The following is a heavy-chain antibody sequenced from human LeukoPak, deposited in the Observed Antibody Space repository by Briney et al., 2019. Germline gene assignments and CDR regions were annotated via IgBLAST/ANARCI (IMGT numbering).Heavy chain of an antibody. Sequence: PSETLSLTCTVSGCSISSDGYPWNWIRQHPGKGLEWIVYIYFSGSTYYKPSRKSRVSSSADTSKNQFYLRLSSVTAADTAVYYCARDGGYSSSSLFFQFNWFDPWGQGTLVSVSS. CDR3: ARDGGYSSSSLFFQFNWFDP. J-gene: IGHJ5*02. CDR1: GCSISSDGYP. D-gene: IGHD6-6*01. V-gene: IGHV4-31*03. CDR2: IYFSGST.